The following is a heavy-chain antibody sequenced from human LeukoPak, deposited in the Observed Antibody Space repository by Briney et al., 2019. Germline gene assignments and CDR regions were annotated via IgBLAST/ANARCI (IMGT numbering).Heavy chain of an antibody. CDR1: GYTFTGYY. CDR2: INPNSGGT. D-gene: IGHD3-9*01. J-gene: IGHJ5*02. Sequence: ASVKVSCKASGYTFTGYYMHWVRQAPGQGLEWMGWINPNSGGTNYAQKFQGRVTMTRDTSISTAYMELSRLRSDDTAVYYCARDLGWYDILTGYYNWFDPWGQGTLVTVSS. V-gene: IGHV1-2*02. CDR3: ARDLGWYDILTGYYNWFDP.